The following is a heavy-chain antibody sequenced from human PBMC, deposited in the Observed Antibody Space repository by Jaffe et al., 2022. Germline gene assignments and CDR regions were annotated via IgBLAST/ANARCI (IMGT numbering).Heavy chain of an antibody. CDR2: MNPNSGNT. CDR1: GYTFTSYD. V-gene: IGHV1-8*01. J-gene: IGHJ4*02. D-gene: IGHD3-3*01. Sequence: QVQLVQSGAEVKKPGASVKVSCKASGYTFTSYDINWVRQATGQGLEWMGWMNPNSGNTGYAQKFQGRVTMTRNTSISTAYMELSSLRSEDTAVYYCARGPRNRGGTIFGVVIIRGYYFDYWGQGTLVTVSS. CDR3: ARGPRNRGGTIFGVVIIRGYYFDY.